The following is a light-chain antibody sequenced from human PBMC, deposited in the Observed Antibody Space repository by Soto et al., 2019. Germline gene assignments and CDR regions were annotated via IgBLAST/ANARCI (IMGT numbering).Light chain of an antibody. V-gene: IGLV3-1*01. CDR3: QAWDSSTPYV. CDR2: QDT. CDR1: KLGDKY. Sequence: SYELTQPSSVSVSPGQTATITCSGDKLGDKYACWYQQKPGQSPVLVIYQDTKRPSGIPERFSGSNSGNTATLTISGTQAMYEADYYCQAWDSSTPYVFGTGTKVTVL. J-gene: IGLJ1*01.